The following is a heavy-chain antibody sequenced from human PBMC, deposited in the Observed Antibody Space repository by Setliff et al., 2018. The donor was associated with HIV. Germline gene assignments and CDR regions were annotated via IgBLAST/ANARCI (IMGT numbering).Heavy chain of an antibody. CDR1: GGSISSSNYY. Sequence: PSETLSLTCNVSGGSISSSNYYWAWIRQPPGKGLEWIGSFHYSGSTSHSPSLRSRVTLSVDTSKNQLSLKLTSVTAADTAVYFCARGDWNGYYPYYYFYGLDVWGQGTTVTVSS. D-gene: IGHD3-3*01. CDR3: ARGDWNGYYPYYYFYGLDV. V-gene: IGHV4-39*07. CDR2: FHYSGST. J-gene: IGHJ6*02.